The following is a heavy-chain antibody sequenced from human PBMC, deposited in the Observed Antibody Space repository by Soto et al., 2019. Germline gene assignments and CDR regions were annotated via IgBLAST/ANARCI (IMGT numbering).Heavy chain of an antibody. V-gene: IGHV3-33*01. D-gene: IGHD4-17*01. CDR1: GFTFSNYG. CDR3: ARERRVTTSTTGGLDY. Sequence: GGSLRLSCAASGFTFSNYGMHWVRQAPGKGLEWVAVIWYGGSNKYYTDSVKGRFTISRDTSNNTLYLQMNSLRAEDTAVYYCARERRVTTSTTGGLDYWGQGTLVTVSS. CDR2: IWYGGSNK. J-gene: IGHJ4*02.